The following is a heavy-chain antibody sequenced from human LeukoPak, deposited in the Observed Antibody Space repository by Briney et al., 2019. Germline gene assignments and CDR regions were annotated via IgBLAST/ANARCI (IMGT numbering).Heavy chain of an antibody. CDR2: IYYSGST. J-gene: IGHJ4*02. V-gene: IGHV4-39*01. CDR1: GGSISSSSYY. Sequence: PSEALSLTCTVSGGSISSSSYYWGWIRQPPGKGLEWIGRIYYSGSTYYNPSLKSRVTISVDTSKNQFSLKLSSVTAADTAVYYCASKGASDSSSWYYFDYWGQGTLVTVSS. D-gene: IGHD6-13*01. CDR3: ASKGASDSSSWYYFDY.